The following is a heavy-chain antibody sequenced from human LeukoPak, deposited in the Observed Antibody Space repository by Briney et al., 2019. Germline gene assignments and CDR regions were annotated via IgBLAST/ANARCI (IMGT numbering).Heavy chain of an antibody. J-gene: IGHJ4*02. CDR1: GFSLSTSGVG. D-gene: IGHD2-2*01. CDR3: EQLGYCSSTSCPAAGY. V-gene: IGHV2-5*01. Sequence: SGPTLVNPTQTLTLTCTFSGFSLSTSGVGVGWIRQPPGKTLEWLALIYWNDDKRYSPSLKSRLTITKDTSKNQVVLTMTNMDPVDTATYYCEQLGYCSSTSCPAAGYWGQGTLVTVSS. CDR2: IYWNDDK.